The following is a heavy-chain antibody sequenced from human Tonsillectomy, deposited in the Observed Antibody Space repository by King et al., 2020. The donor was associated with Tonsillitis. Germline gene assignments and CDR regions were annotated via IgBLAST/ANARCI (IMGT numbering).Heavy chain of an antibody. Sequence: VQLVESGGGVVQPGRSLRLSCAASGFTFSNYTTHWVRQAPGKGLEWVAVISYDGSDKYYADSVKGRFTISRDNSKNTLYLQMNSLRAEDTAVYYCARDPKWELRGGYFDYWGQGTLVAVSS. D-gene: IGHD1-26*01. CDR2: ISYDGSDK. J-gene: IGHJ4*02. CDR1: GFTFSNYT. CDR3: ARDPKWELRGGYFDY. V-gene: IGHV3-30*04.